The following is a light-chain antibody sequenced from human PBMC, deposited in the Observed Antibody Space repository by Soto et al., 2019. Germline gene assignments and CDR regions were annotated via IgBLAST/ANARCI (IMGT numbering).Light chain of an antibody. J-gene: IGKJ1*01. V-gene: IGKV1-5*01. CDR1: QSIGDW. CDR3: QQHNNSPWT. Sequence: DIQMTQSPSTLSASVGDRVIITCRASQSIGDWLAWYQQKPGKGPTVLIYDVSRLESGVPSRFSGSGSGTEFTLTISSLQPDDFATYYCQQHNNSPWTFGQGTKVDIK. CDR2: DVS.